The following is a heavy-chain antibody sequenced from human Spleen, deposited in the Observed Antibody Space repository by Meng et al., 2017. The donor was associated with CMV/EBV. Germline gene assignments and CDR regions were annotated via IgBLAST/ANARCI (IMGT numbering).Heavy chain of an antibody. CDR3: ARYGFWSGYCDY. Sequence: SVKVSCKASGGTFSTYPITWVRQAPGQGLEWMGGIIPIFGTANYAQKLQGRVTITTDESTSTAYMELRSLRSDDTAVYYCARYGFWSGYCDYWGQGTLVTVSS. V-gene: IGHV1-69*05. CDR2: IIPIFGTA. CDR1: GGTFSTYP. D-gene: IGHD3-3*01. J-gene: IGHJ4*02.